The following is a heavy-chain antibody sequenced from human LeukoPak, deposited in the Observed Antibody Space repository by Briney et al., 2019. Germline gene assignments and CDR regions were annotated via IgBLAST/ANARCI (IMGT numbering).Heavy chain of an antibody. V-gene: IGHV3-64*01. CDR2: IDTNEDLT. J-gene: IGHJ4*02. CDR1: GFTFSNFV. Sequence: GGSLRLSCVASGFTFSNFVMHWVRQSPEKGLEYVSGIDTNEDLTYYPTSLKGRFIISRDNSKDTVYLQMDSLRPDDTAIYYCVRDVKYYFGSGTYRWGQGTLVTVSS. CDR3: VRDVKYYFGSGTYR. D-gene: IGHD3-10*01.